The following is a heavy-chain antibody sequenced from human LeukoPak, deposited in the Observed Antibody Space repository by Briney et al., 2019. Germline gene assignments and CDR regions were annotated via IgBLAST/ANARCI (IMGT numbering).Heavy chain of an antibody. CDR3: AREGYGDPRVSFDI. V-gene: IGHV4-59*01. CDR2: IYYSGST. J-gene: IGHJ3*02. D-gene: IGHD4-17*01. CDR1: GGSISSYY. Sequence: SETLSLTCTVSGGSISSYYWSWIRQPPGKGLEWIGYIYYSGSTNYNPSLKSRVTISVDTSKNQFSLKLSPVTAADTAVYYCAREGYGDPRVSFDIWGQGTMVTVSS.